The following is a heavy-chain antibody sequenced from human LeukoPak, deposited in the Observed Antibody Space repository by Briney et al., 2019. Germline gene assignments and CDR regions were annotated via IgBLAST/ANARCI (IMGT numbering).Heavy chain of an antibody. CDR3: TTVRCTSTSCYRAS. CDR1: GFTVSNAW. Sequence: GGSLRLSCVASGFTVSNAWMSWVRQAPGKGLEWVGRIKSESDGGTTNYAEPVKGRFTISRDDSKNTLFLQMNSVQMEDTAVYYCTTVRCTSTSCYRASWGRETLVTASS. D-gene: IGHD2-2*01. CDR2: IKSESDGGTT. V-gene: IGHV3-15*01. J-gene: IGHJ5*02.